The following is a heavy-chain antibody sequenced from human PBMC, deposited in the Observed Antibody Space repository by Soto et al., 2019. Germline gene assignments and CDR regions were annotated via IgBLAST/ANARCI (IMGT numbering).Heavy chain of an antibody. J-gene: IGHJ4*02. CDR2: IYYSGST. D-gene: IGHD5-18*01. V-gene: IGHV4-61*01. CDR1: GGSISRSPYY. CDR3: ARTLYSYGPRFDY. Sequence: PSETLSLTCTVSGGSISRSPYYWSWIRQPPGKGLEWIGYIYYSGSTNYSTSLKSRVTISVDTSKNQFSLKLSSVTAADTAVYYCARTLYSYGPRFDYWGQGTLVTVSS.